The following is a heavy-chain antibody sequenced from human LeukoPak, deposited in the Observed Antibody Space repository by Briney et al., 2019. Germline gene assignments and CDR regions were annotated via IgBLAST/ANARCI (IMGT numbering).Heavy chain of an antibody. D-gene: IGHD3-10*01. CDR3: VKSGSYYNEPYYFDY. V-gene: IGHV3-64D*06. CDR1: GFTFSRYA. J-gene: IGHJ4*02. Sequence: GGSLRLSCSASGFTFSRYAMHWVRQAPGKGLEYVSGISSSGGSTYYADSVKGRFTISRDNSKNTLYLQMSSLRAEDTAVYYCVKSGSYYNEPYYFDYWGQGTLVTVSS. CDR2: ISSSGGST.